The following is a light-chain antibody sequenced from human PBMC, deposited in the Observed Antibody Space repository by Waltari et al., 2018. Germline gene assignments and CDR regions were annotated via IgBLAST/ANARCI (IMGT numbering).Light chain of an antibody. J-gene: IGKJ1*01. V-gene: IGKV3-20*01. Sequence: EVVLTQSPGTLSLSPGERATLSCRASQRLIKRYVAWYHQKPGQAPTLLIYGASNRAAGIPDRFSGSGSETDFTLTISRLEPEDSALYYCQHYVRLPVTFGQGTKVEIK. CDR2: GAS. CDR3: QHYVRLPVT. CDR1: QRLIKRY.